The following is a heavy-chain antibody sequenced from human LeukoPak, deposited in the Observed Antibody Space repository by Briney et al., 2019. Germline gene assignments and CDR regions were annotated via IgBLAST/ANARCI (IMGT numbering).Heavy chain of an antibody. CDR3: ARRDYGSGSYYYFDY. D-gene: IGHD3-10*01. J-gene: IGHJ4*02. Sequence: ASVKLSCKASGYTFTSYGISWVRQAPGQGLEWMGWISAYNGNTNYAQKLQGRGTMTTDTSTSTAYMELRSLRSDDTAVYYCARRDYGSGSYYYFDYWGQGTLVTVSS. CDR2: ISAYNGNT. CDR1: GYTFTSYG. V-gene: IGHV1-18*01.